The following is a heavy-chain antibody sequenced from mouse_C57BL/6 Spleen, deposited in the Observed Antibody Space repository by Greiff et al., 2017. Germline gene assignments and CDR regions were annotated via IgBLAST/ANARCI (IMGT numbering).Heavy chain of an antibody. CDR3: ARWAYDYGVPWYFDV. D-gene: IGHD2-4*01. V-gene: IGHV1-75*01. CDR1: GYTFTDYY. Sequence: QVQLQQSGPELVKPGASVKISCKASGYTFTDYYINWVKQRPGQGLEWIGWIFPGSGSTYYNEKFKGKATLTVDKSSSTAYMLLSSLTSEDSAVYFGARWAYDYGVPWYFDVWGTGTTVTVSS. J-gene: IGHJ1*03. CDR2: IFPGSGST.